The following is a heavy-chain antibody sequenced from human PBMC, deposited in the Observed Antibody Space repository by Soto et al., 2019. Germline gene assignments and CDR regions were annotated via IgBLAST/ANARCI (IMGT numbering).Heavy chain of an antibody. Sequence: PSETLSLTYNVSGDSVSSGYWSWIRQPPGKGLEWIGFMYFGGSFNYNPSLAGRVTISVETSKNQFSMKMTSVTAADTAVYYCARSYYDSLGFTVGPWGQGTLVTVSS. CDR3: ARSYYDSLGFTVGP. CDR2: MYFGGSF. J-gene: IGHJ5*02. CDR1: GDSVSSGY. V-gene: IGHV4-59*02. D-gene: IGHD3-22*01.